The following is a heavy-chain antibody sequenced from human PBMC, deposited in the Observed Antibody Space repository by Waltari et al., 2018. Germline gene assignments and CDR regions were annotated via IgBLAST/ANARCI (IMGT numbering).Heavy chain of an antibody. Sequence: QVQLVESGGGGVQPGKSLTLSCEVSGIRLRSYALHWVRQAPGKGLEWVAVISFDGNNIYFADSVKGRFTINRDNSKNTLSLQMNSLTPEDTAIYYCARDGHSYFYGSWSDYWGQGTLVTVSS. J-gene: IGHJ4*02. CDR3: ARDGHSYFYGSWSDY. V-gene: IGHV3-30*01. D-gene: IGHD3-10*01. CDR1: GIRLRSYA. CDR2: ISFDGNNI.